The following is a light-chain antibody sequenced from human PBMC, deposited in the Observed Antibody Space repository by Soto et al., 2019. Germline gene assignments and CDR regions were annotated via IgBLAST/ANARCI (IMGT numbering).Light chain of an antibody. CDR3: QSYDNSLSGSVV. CDR1: SSNIGADYD. Sequence: QSVLTQPPSVSGAPGQGVTISCTGSSSNIGADYDVHWYQQLPGTAPKLLIYGNSNRPSGVPDRFSGSKSGTSASLAITGLQAEDEADYYCQSYDNSLSGSVVFGGGTQLTVL. V-gene: IGLV1-40*01. CDR2: GNS. J-gene: IGLJ2*01.